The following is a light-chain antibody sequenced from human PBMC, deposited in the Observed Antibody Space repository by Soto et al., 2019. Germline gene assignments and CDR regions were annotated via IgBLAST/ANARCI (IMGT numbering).Light chain of an antibody. Sequence: EIWLTQSPGTLSLSPGERASLSCRASQSVSNSYLAWYQQKPGQAPRLLIYGASGRATGITDRFSGSGSGTDFTLTISRLEPDDSAVYYCPQYGSSPLTFGGGTKVEIK. J-gene: IGKJ4*02. CDR1: QSVSNSY. V-gene: IGKV3-20*01. CDR2: GAS. CDR3: PQYGSSPLT.